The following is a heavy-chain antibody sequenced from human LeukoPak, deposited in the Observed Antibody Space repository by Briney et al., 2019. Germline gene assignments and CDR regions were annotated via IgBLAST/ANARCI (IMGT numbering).Heavy chain of an antibody. J-gene: IGHJ5*02. CDR3: AKTSGWSRYNWFDP. Sequence: GESLKISCKGSGYSFTTYWIGWVRQMPGKGLEWMGIIYPSDSDTRYSPSFEGQVTISVDKSISTAYLQWTSLKASDIAMYYCAKTSGWSRYNWFDPWGQGTLVTVSS. CDR2: IYPSDSDT. CDR1: GYSFTTYW. V-gene: IGHV5-51*01. D-gene: IGHD6-19*01.